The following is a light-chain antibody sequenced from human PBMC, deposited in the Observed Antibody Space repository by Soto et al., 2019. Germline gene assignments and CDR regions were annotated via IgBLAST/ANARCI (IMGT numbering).Light chain of an antibody. J-gene: IGKJ1*01. CDR2: GAS. V-gene: IGKV3-20*01. Sequence: EIVLTQSPGTLSLSPGERATLSCRASQSVSSSYLAWYQQKPGQAPRLLIYGASSRATGIPDRFSGSGSVTDFTLTISRLETDDFAVYYCQQYGSSSWTFGQGTKVEIK. CDR1: QSVSSSY. CDR3: QQYGSSSWT.